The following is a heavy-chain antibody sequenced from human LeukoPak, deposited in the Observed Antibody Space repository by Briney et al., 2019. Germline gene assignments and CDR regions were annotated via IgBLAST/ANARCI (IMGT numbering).Heavy chain of an antibody. D-gene: IGHD3-22*01. CDR2: ISSSSSTI. CDR3: ARSPRSGYYYPNAFDI. Sequence: GGSLRLSCAASGFTFSSYSMNWVRQAPGKGLEWVSYISSSSSTIYHADSVKGRFTISRDNAKNSLYLQMNSLRAEDTAVYYCARSPRSGYYYPNAFDIWGQGTMVTVSS. CDR1: GFTFSSYS. V-gene: IGHV3-48*01. J-gene: IGHJ3*02.